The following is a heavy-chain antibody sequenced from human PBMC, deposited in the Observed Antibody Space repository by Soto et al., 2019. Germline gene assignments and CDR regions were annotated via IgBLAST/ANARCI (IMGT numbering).Heavy chain of an antibody. J-gene: IGHJ6*02. V-gene: IGHV1-69*13. D-gene: IGHD2-2*01. Sequence: GASVKVSCKASGGTFSSYAISWVRQAPGQGLEWMGGIIPMFGSATYGQKFRGRVTITADESTSTAYMDLSSLRSEDSALYYCARGTRDCSTTSCYSPQGYYRHDMDVWGPGTTVTVSS. CDR2: IIPMFGSA. CDR1: GGTFSSYA. CDR3: ARGTRDCSTTSCYSPQGYYRHDMDV.